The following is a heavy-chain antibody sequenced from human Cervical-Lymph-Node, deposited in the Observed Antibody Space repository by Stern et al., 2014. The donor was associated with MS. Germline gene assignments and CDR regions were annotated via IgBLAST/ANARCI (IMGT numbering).Heavy chain of an antibody. V-gene: IGHV2-5*02. D-gene: IGHD3-22*01. CDR3: VHSGPSGFDYYFDL. CDR2: IYWDDDR. Sequence: QITLKESGPTLVKPTQTLTLTCTFSGFSLSSSGVAVGWIRQPPRKALEWLGFIYWDDDRRYSSSLGSRLAITKGTSKNQVVLTMTDMDPVDTATYYCVHSGPSGFDYYFDLWGRGTLVTVSS. CDR1: GFSLSSSGVA. J-gene: IGHJ2*01.